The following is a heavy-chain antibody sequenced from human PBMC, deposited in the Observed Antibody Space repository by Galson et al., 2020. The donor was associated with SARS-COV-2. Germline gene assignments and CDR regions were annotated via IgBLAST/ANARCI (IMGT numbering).Heavy chain of an antibody. CDR3: ARDSPTYYDFWSGYYTSEDSYYYYGMDV. CDR1: GFTFSSYW. Sequence: TGGSLRLSCAASGFTFSSYWMSWVRQAPGKGLEWVANIKQDGSEKYYVDSVKGRFTISRDNAKNSLYLQMNSLRAEDTAVYYCARDSPTYYDFWSGYYTSEDSYYYYGMDVWGQGTTVTVSS. CDR2: IKQDGSEK. V-gene: IGHV3-7*01. J-gene: IGHJ6*02. D-gene: IGHD3-3*01.